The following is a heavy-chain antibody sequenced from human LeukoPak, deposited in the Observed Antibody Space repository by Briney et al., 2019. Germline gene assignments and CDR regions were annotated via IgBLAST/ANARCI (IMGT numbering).Heavy chain of an antibody. CDR2: IYYSGST. D-gene: IGHD3-10*01. V-gene: IGHV4-59*12. CDR1: GGSISSYY. J-gene: IGHJ3*02. CDR3: ARGKSRNYYGSGLGQRGAFDI. Sequence: PSETLSLTCTVSGGSISSYYWSWIRQPPGKGLEWIGYIYYSGSTNYNPSLKSRVTIPVDTSKNQFSLKLSSVTAADTAVYYCARGKSRNYYGSGLGQRGAFDIWGQGTMVTVSS.